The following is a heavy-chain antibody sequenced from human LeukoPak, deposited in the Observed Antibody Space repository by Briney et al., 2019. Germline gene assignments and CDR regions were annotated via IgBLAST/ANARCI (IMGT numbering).Heavy chain of an antibody. CDR1: GYTFTDHY. CDR2: INPNNGGT. D-gene: IGHD3-16*01. Sequence: ASVKVSXKASGYTFTDHYIHWVRQAPGQGLEWMGWINPNNGGTYYALKFQGRVTMTRDTSIGTAYMELSRLRSDDTAVYYCAGGIASYSSSYFDYWGQGALVTVSS. CDR3: AGGIASYSSSYFDY. V-gene: IGHV1-2*02. J-gene: IGHJ4*02.